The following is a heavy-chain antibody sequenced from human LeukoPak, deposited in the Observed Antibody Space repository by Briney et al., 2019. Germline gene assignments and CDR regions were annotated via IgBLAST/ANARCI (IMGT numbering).Heavy chain of an antibody. Sequence: GESLKISCKGSGYSINNYWIGWVRQMPGKGLEWMGIIYPADSGIRYSPSFQGQDTISADKSISTAYLQWSSLKASDTAIYYCARQEYCSGGSCYTWFDPWGQGTLVIVSS. CDR1: GYSINNYW. CDR2: IYPADSGI. CDR3: ARQEYCSGGSCYTWFDP. J-gene: IGHJ5*02. D-gene: IGHD2-15*01. V-gene: IGHV5-51*01.